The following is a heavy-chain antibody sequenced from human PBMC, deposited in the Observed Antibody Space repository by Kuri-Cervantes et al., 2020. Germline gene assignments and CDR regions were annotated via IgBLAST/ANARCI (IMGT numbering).Heavy chain of an antibody. D-gene: IGHD3-22*01. CDR2: MNPNSGNT. V-gene: IGHV1-8*01. CDR3: ATSSMIGESWFDP. J-gene: IGHJ5*02. CDR1: GYTFTSYD. Sequence: ASVKVSCKASGYTFTSYDINWVRQATGQGLEWIGWMNPNSGNTGYAQKFQGRVTMTRNTSISTAYMELSSLRSEDTAVYYCATSSMIGESWFDPWGQGTLVTVSS.